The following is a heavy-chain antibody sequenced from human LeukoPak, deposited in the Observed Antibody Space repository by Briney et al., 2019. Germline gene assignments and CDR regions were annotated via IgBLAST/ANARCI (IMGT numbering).Heavy chain of an antibody. CDR1: GYTLTGYY. D-gene: IGHD5-12*01. V-gene: IGHV1-2*02. CDR2: INPNSGGT. CDR3: ASARGYSGYDSLDY. J-gene: IGHJ4*02. Sequence: VSVKVSCKASGYTLTGYYMHWVRQAPGQGLEWMGWINPNSGGTNSAQKFQGRVTMTRDTSISTAYMELSRLRPDDTAVYYCASARGYSGYDSLDYWGQGTLVTVSS.